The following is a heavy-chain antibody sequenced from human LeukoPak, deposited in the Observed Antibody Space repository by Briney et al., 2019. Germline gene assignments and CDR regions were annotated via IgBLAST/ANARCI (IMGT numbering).Heavy chain of an antibody. CDR3: AKEGGIVVVPAAIRGGIDY. V-gene: IGHV3-23*01. Sequence: GGSLRLSCAASGFTFSSYAMSWVRQAPGKGLEWVSAISGSGGSTYYVDSVKGRFTISRDNSKNTLYLQMNSLRAEDTAVYYCAKEGGIVVVPAAIRGGIDYWGQGTLVTVSS. CDR1: GFTFSSYA. CDR2: ISGSGGST. D-gene: IGHD2-2*02. J-gene: IGHJ4*02.